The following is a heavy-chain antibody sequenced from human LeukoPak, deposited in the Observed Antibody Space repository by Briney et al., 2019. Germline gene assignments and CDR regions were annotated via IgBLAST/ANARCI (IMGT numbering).Heavy chain of an antibody. J-gene: IGHJ6*02. Sequence: GGSLRLSCEASGFTFSAYAMTWVRRAPGQGLEWVSSIGSDNKPHYSESVKGRFAISRDNSKSMLFLQLNSLRAEDTALYYCARDLHYYVAMGVWGQGTTVTVSS. D-gene: IGHD3-10*02. CDR3: ARDLHYYVAMGV. CDR1: GFTFSAYA. V-gene: IGHV3-23*01. CDR2: IGSDNKP.